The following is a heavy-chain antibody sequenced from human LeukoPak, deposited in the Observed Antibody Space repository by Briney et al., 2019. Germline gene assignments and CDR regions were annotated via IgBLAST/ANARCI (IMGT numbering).Heavy chain of an antibody. CDR2: IKEDGSRR. J-gene: IGHJ4*02. Sequence: PGGSLRLSCAASGFTFSRHWMTWVRQAPGKGLEWVANIKEDGSRRNYVDSVKGRFTISRDNTKNSLYLQMNSLRAEDTVVYYCAKDAMWYYGSGSYYHPDYFDYWGQGTLVTVSS. CDR1: GFTFSRHW. CDR3: AKDAMWYYGSGSYYHPDYFDY. D-gene: IGHD3-10*01. V-gene: IGHV3-7*03.